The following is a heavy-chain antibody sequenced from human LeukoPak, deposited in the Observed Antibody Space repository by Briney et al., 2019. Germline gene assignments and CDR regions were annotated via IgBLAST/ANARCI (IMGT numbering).Heavy chain of an antibody. V-gene: IGHV3-66*01. Sequence: PGGSLRLSCAASEFTVSSNYMSWVRQAPGKGLEWVSVIYSGGGTYYADSVKGRFTISRDNSKNTLYLQMDSLGAEDTAVYYCANFACCHFDSESGYWGQGTLVTVSS. CDR3: ANFACCHFDSESGY. CDR1: EFTVSSNY. J-gene: IGHJ4*02. CDR2: IYSGGGT. D-gene: IGHD3-9*01.